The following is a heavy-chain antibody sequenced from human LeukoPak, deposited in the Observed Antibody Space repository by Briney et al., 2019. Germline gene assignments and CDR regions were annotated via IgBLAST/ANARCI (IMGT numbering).Heavy chain of an antibody. CDR2: IYYSGST. CDR1: DGSISSSNYY. D-gene: IGHD3-16*01. V-gene: IGHV4-39*01. J-gene: IGHJ3*02. CDR3: ARMLAPGLRVDDAFDI. Sequence: SETLSLTCTVSDGSISSSNYYWGWIRQPPGKGLEWIGYIYYSGSTYYNPSLKSRVTISVDTSKNQFSLKLSSVTAADTAVYYCARMLAPGLRVDDAFDIWGQGTVVTVSS.